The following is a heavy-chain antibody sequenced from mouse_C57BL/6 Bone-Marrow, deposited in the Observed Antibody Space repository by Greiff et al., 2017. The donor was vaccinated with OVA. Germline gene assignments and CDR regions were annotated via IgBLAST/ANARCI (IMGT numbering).Heavy chain of an antibody. CDR1: GYTFTSYW. D-gene: IGHD3-2*02. Sequence: VQLQQPGAELVKPGASVKLSCKASGYTFTSYWMHWVKQRPGRGLEWIGRIDPNSGGTKYNEKFKSKATLTVAKPSRTASMQLSRLTSEDSAVDEGARGQIRRRFADWGQGTLVTVSA. CDR3: ARGQIRRRFAD. V-gene: IGHV1-72*01. CDR2: IDPNSGGT. J-gene: IGHJ3*01.